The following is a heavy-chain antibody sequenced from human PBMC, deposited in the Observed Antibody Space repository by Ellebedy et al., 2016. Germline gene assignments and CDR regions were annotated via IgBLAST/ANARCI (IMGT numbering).Heavy chain of an antibody. CDR2: ISSAGSP. CDR1: GFTFSGFA. Sequence: GESLKISCAASGFTFSGFAMSWVRQAPGKGLEWVSTISSAGSPNYADSVRGRFTISRDSSKDTLYLEMDSLRADDTATYYCANVGGSGTYYNGYWGQGTLVTVSS. J-gene: IGHJ4*02. CDR3: ANVGGSGTYYNGY. V-gene: IGHV3-23*01. D-gene: IGHD3-10*01.